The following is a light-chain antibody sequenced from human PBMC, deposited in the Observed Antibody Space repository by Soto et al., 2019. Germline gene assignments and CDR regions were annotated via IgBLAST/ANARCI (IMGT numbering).Light chain of an antibody. J-gene: IGKJ1*01. CDR2: KAS. V-gene: IGKV1-5*03. CDR1: QTISSW. CDR3: QQYNSYSGT. Sequence: IQITHAPSDRAGSVVGGVNLTCRASQTISSWLAWYQQKPGKAPKLLIYKASSLESGVPSRFSGSGSGTEFTLTISSLQPDDFATYYCQQYNSYSGTVGQGTKV.